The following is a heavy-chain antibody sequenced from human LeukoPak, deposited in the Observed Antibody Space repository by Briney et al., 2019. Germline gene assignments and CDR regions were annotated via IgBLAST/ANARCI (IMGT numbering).Heavy chain of an antibody. CDR3: AKPLEKYTYGGNFDY. V-gene: IGHV3-23*01. Sequence: PGGSLRLSCAASGFTFSNYWMHWFRQAPGKGLAWVSVISSSADSTYYADSVKGRFTISRDNSKNTLYLQMNNLRAEDTAVYYCAKPLEKYTYGGNFDYWGQGILVTVSS. CDR2: ISSSADST. D-gene: IGHD4-23*01. J-gene: IGHJ4*02. CDR1: GFTFSNYW.